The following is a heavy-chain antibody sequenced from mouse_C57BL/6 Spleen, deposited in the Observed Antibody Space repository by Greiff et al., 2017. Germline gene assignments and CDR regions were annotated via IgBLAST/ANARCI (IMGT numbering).Heavy chain of an antibody. CDR2: ISNGGGST. V-gene: IGHV5-12*01. Sequence: EVQRVESGGGLVQPGGSLKLSCAASGFTFSDYYMYWVRQTPEKRLDWVAYISNGGGSTYYPDTVKGRFTISRDNAKNTLYLQMSRLKSEDTAMYYCARHDYYGYGRDWYFDVWGTGTTVTVSS. CDR1: GFTFSDYY. CDR3: ARHDYYGYGRDWYFDV. D-gene: IGHD2-2*01. J-gene: IGHJ1*03.